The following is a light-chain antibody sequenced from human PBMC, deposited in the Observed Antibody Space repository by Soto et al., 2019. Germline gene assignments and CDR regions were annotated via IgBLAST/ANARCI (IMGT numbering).Light chain of an antibody. V-gene: IGKV3-20*01. CDR1: QSVSSSY. CDR2: GAS. CDR3: QQYFSSPLA. Sequence: EIVLTQTPGTLCLSPGERATLSCRASQSVSSSYLAWYQQKPGQAPMLLIYGASSRATGIPDRFSGSGSVTDFTLTISRLQPEDFAVYFCQQYFSSPLAFGGGTLVDIK. J-gene: IGKJ4*01.